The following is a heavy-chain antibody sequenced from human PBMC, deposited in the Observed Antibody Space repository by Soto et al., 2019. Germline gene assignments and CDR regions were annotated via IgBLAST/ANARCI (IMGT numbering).Heavy chain of an antibody. Sequence: QVQLVQSGAEVKKPGSSVKVSCKASGGTFSSYAISWVRQAPGQGLEWMGGIIPIFGTANYAQKFQGRVTITADESTSTAYMELSSLRSEDTAVYYCATSGYSYGRKGYYYYGMAVWGQGTTVTVSS. CDR3: ATSGYSYGRKGYYYYGMAV. CDR2: IIPIFGTA. D-gene: IGHD5-18*01. V-gene: IGHV1-69*01. CDR1: GGTFSSYA. J-gene: IGHJ6*02.